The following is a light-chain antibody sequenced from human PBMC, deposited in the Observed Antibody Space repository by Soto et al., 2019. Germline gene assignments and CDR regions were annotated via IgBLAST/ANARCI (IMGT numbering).Light chain of an antibody. CDR1: QSVSKF. J-gene: IGKJ1*01. CDR3: HQSFSAPWT. Sequence: DIQMTQSPSSLSASVGDRVTITCRASQSVSKFLNWYQQKPGKAPRLLVYTASSLQSGVPSRFTGSGLGTDFTLNISSLQPEDFATYFCHQSFSAPWTFGQGTKVEIK. V-gene: IGKV1-39*01. CDR2: TAS.